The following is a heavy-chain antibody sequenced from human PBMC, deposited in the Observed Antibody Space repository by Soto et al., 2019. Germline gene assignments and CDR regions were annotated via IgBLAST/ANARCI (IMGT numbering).Heavy chain of an antibody. V-gene: IGHV4-31*03. CDR3: ARTYGAGSYYPAT. CDR1: GGSISSGGYY. CDR2: IYYSGST. J-gene: IGHJ5*02. D-gene: IGHD3-10*01. Sequence: QVQLQESGPGLVKPSQTLSLTCTVSGGSISSGGYYWSWIRQHPGKGLEWIGYIYYSGSTYYNPSLKSRLTISVDTSKNQFSLNLNSVTAADTAVYDCARTYGAGSYYPATWGQGTLVTVSS.